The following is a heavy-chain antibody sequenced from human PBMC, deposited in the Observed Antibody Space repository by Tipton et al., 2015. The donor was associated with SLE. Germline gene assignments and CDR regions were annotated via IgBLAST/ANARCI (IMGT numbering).Heavy chain of an antibody. V-gene: IGHV5-51*01. CDR3: ARHSETYGVDY. J-gene: IGHJ4*02. CDR2: IYPGDSQT. Sequence: VQLVQSGAEVKKPGESLKISCKASGYTFTSYWIGWVRQMPGKGLEWMGIIYPGDSQTRYSPSFQGQVTISVDKSINTAYLQWSSLKASDNAIYYCARHSETYGVDYWGLGTLVTVSS. D-gene: IGHD1-26*01. CDR1: GYTFTSYW.